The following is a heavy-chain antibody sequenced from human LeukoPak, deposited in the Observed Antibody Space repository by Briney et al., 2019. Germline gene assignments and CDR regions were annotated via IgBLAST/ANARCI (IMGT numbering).Heavy chain of an antibody. CDR2: IIPIFGTA. D-gene: IGHD2-2*01. CDR3: ARDRWGCSSTSCYYNWFDP. J-gene: IGHJ5*02. Sequence: ASVKVSCKASGGTFSSYAISWVRQAPGQGLEWMGGIIPIFGTANYAQKFQGRVTITADESTSTAYMELSSLRSEDTAVYYCARDRWGCSSTSCYYNWFDPWGQGTLVTVSS. CDR1: GGTFSSYA. V-gene: IGHV1-69*01.